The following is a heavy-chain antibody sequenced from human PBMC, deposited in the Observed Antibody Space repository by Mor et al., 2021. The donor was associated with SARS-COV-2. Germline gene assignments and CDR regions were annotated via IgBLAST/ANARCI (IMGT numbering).Heavy chain of an antibody. CDR2: TI. V-gene: IGHV3-48*02. J-gene: IGHJ4*02. CDR3: AREGEGYGDYYFDY. Sequence: TIYYADSVTGRFNISRDNAKNSLFLQMNSLRDEDTAVYYCAREGEGYGDYYFDYWGQGTLVTVSS. D-gene: IGHD4-17*01.